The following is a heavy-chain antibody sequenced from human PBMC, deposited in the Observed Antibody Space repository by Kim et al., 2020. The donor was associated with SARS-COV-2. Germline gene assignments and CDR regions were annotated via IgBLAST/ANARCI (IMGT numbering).Heavy chain of an antibody. CDR1: GFNVNNYA. J-gene: IGHJ6*03. CDR3: AKGLAIHFGSGGYYGGDSFYCYMDV. D-gene: IGHD2-21*02. V-gene: IGHV3-23*01. Sequence: GGSLRLSCEVSGFNVNNYAVSWVRQAPGRGPEWVSSIGGGDTGTHYADSVKGRFAVSRNTSQNTVYLQLNSLRAEDTALYYCAKGLAIHFGSGGYYGGDSFYCYMDVWGKGTTVTVSS. CDR2: IGGGDTGT.